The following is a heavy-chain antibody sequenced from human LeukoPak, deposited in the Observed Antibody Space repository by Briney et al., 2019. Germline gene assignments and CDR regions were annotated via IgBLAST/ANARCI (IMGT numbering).Heavy chain of an antibody. CDR3: GGRVDY. CDR1: GFTFSSYA. J-gene: IGHJ4*02. CDR2: ISYDGSNK. Sequence: PGGSLRLSCGASGFTFSSYAMHWVRQAPGKGLEWVAVISYDGSNKYYADSVKGRFTISRDNSKNTLYLQMNSLRAEDTAVYYCGGRVDYWGQGTLVTVSS. V-gene: IGHV3-30-3*01. D-gene: IGHD2-15*01.